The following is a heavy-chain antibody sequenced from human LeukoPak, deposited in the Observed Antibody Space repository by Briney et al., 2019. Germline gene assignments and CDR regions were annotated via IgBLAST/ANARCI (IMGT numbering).Heavy chain of an antibody. CDR1: GFIFRSYA. D-gene: IGHD1-14*01. J-gene: IGHJ4*02. CDR3: ARGHSTGCFDY. V-gene: IGHV3-74*01. Sequence: GGSLRLSCAASGFIFRSYAMSWVRQAPGKGLVWVSRINSGGSDSIYADSVKGRFTISRDNAQNTVYLQMNSLRAEDTAIYYCARGHSTGCFDYWGQGTLVTVSS. CDR2: INSGGSDS.